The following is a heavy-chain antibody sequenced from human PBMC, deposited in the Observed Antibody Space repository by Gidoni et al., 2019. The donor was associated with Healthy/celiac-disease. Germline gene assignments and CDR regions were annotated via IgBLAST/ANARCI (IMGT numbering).Heavy chain of an antibody. V-gene: IGHV3-15*01. CDR3: TTESPRFKSVTTYSFWYFDL. D-gene: IGHD4-17*01. J-gene: IGHJ2*01. Sequence: AAPVKVRFTISRDDSKNTLYRQMNSLKTEDTAVYYCTTESPRFKSVTTYSFWYFDLWGRGTLVTVSS.